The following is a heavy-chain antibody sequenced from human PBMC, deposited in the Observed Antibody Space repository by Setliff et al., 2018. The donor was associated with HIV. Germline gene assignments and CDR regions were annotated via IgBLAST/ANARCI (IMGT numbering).Heavy chain of an antibody. J-gene: IGHJ4*02. CDR2: IYITGST. D-gene: IGHD3-10*01. Sequence: PSETLSLTCTVSGDSISSYYWGWIRQSAGKGLEWIGRIYITGSTNYNPSLQSRVTMSVDTSKNQFSLKLTSVTAADTAVYFCARDAFHSGSYYNDYWGQGIRVTVSS. CDR1: GDSISSYY. CDR3: ARDAFHSGSYYNDY. V-gene: IGHV4-4*07.